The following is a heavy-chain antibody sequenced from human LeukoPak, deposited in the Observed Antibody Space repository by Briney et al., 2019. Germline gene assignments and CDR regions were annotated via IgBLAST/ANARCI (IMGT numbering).Heavy chain of an antibody. CDR2: ISGSAGST. CDR1: GFTFSTYA. J-gene: IGHJ4*02. CDR3: AKDPWYY. V-gene: IGHV3-23*01. Sequence: GGSLRLSCAASGFTFSTYAMSWVRQAPGKGLEWVSGISGSAGSTYYTDSVKGRFTISRDNSKNTLYLQVNSLRAEDTAVYYCAKDPWYYWGQGTLVTVSS. D-gene: IGHD2-15*01.